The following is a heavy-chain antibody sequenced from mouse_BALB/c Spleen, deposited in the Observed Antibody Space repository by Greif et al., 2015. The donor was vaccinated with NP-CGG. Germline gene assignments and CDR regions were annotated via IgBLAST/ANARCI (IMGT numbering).Heavy chain of an antibody. CDR1: GFTFSDYY. CDR3: ARDYFDY. Sequence: EVQGVESGGGLVKPGGSLKLSCAASGFTFSDYYMYWVRQTPEKRLEWVATISDGGSYTYYPDSVKGRFTISRDNVKNNLYLQMSSLKSEDTAMYYCARDYFDYWGQGTTLTVSS. J-gene: IGHJ2*01. CDR2: ISDGGSYT. V-gene: IGHV5-4*02.